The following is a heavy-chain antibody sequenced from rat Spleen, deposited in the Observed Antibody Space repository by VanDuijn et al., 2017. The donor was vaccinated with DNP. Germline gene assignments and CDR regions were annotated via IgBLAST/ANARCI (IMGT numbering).Heavy chain of an antibody. Sequence: EVQLAESGGGLVQPGRSLKLSCAASGFTFSNYYMAWVRQAPTKGLEWVATITNSGGSTYYRDSVKGRFTISRDNAKSTLYLQMDSLRSEDTATYYCTRERDTLDYWGQGVMVTVSS. CDR2: ITNSGGST. CDR1: GFTFSNYY. V-gene: IGHV5-27*01. J-gene: IGHJ2*01. CDR3: TRERDTLDY. D-gene: IGHD2-2*01.